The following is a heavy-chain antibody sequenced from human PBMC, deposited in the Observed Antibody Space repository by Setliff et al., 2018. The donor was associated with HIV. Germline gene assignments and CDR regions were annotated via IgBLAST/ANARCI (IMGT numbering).Heavy chain of an antibody. D-gene: IGHD3-10*01. Sequence: SETLSLTCSVSGVSIVSGGSYFSWIRHHPGKGLEWIGTVYYTGKTYYNPSLQSRLTMSADTSKNQFSLKMGSLTAADTAVYYCARGWGAGSYSRPSWFDPWGQGTLVTVSS. CDR2: VYYTGKT. V-gene: IGHV4-31*03. CDR1: GVSIVSGGSY. CDR3: ARGWGAGSYSRPSWFDP. J-gene: IGHJ5*02.